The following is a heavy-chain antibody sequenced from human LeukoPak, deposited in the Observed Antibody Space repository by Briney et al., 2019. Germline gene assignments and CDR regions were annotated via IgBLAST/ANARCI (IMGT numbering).Heavy chain of an antibody. V-gene: IGHV1-2*02. D-gene: IGHD3-16*01. J-gene: IGHJ4*02. CDR3: ARRGNYDNLWGNSLNN. CDR2: INPNSGGT. Sequence: ASVKVSCKASGYTFTVYYIHWVRQAPGQGLEWMGWINPNSGGTNYAQKLQGRVTMTRDASISTAYMEMSRLRSDDTAIYYCARRGNYDNLWGNSLNNWGQGTLVTVSS. CDR1: GYTFTVYY.